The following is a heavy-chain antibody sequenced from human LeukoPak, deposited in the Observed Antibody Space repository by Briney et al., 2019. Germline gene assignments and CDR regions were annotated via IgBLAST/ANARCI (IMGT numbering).Heavy chain of an antibody. CDR1: GGSISSGSYY. J-gene: IGHJ2*01. CDR3: ARAPDWYFDL. CDR2: IYTSGST. Sequence: SQTLSLTCTVSGGSISSGSYYWSWIRQPAGKGLEWIGRIYTSGSTNYNPSLKSRVTISVDTSKNQFSLKLSSVIAADTAVYYCARAPDWYFDLWGRGTLVTVSS. D-gene: IGHD2-2*01. V-gene: IGHV4-61*02.